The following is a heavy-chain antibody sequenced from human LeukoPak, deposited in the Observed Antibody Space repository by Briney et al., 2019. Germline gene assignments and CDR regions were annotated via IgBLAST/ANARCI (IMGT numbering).Heavy chain of an antibody. J-gene: IGHJ6*03. CDR1: GGSFSGYY. V-gene: IGHV4-34*01. D-gene: IGHD2-8*01. Sequence: PSETLSLTCAVYGGSFSGYYWSWIRQPPGKGLEWIGEINHSGSTNYNPSLKSRVTISVDTSKNQFSLKLSSVTAADTAVYYCARNSRVYATSYYYYYYMDVRGKGTTVTVSS. CDR2: INHSGST. CDR3: ARNSRVYATSYYYYYYMDV.